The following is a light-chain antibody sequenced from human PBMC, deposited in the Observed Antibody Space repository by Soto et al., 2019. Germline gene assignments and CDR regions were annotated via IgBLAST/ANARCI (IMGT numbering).Light chain of an antibody. V-gene: IGKV3-11*01. J-gene: IGKJ2*01. CDR3: QQSSNWLFT. CDR1: QNVNHY. Sequence: EIVLTQSPATLSLSAGERATLSCRASQNVNHYLAWYQHKPGQAPRLLIYDASSRATGIPARFSGSGSGTDFTLTINSLEPEDFAVYYCQQSSNWLFTFGQGTKLEIK. CDR2: DAS.